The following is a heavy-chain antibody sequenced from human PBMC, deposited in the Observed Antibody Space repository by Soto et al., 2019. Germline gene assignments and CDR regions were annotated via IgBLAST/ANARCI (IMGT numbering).Heavy chain of an antibody. Sequence: EVQLVESGGGLVQPGRSLRLSCAASGFTFDDYAMHWVRQAPGKGLEWVSGISWNSGSIGYADSVKGRFTISRDNAKNSLYLQMNSLRAEDTALYYCAKAPAQTVDYGDYGFDYWGQGTLVTVSS. J-gene: IGHJ4*02. CDR2: ISWNSGSI. V-gene: IGHV3-9*01. CDR3: AKAPAQTVDYGDYGFDY. CDR1: GFTFDDYA. D-gene: IGHD4-17*01.